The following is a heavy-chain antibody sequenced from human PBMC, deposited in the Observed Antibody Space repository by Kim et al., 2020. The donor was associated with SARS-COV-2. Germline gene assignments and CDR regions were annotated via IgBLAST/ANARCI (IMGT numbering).Heavy chain of an antibody. Sequence: SRVTISVDPSKNQFSLKLSSVTAADAAVYYCARGKEDIVVVPAAADAFDIWGQGTMVTVSS. D-gene: IGHD2-2*01. V-gene: IGHV4-30-2*05. CDR3: ARGKEDIVVVPAAADAFDI. J-gene: IGHJ3*02.